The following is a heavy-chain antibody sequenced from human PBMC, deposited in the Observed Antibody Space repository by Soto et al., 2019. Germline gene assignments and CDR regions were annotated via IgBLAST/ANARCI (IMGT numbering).Heavy chain of an antibody. CDR3: ATIIVGAPSVFDY. CDR1: GYTLTELS. V-gene: IGHV1-24*01. J-gene: IGHJ4*02. D-gene: IGHD1-26*01. CDR2: FDPEDGET. Sequence: EASVKVSCKVSGYTLTELSMHWVRQAPGKGLEWMGGFDPEDGETIYAQKFQGRVTMTEDTSTDTAYMVLSSLRSEDTAVYYCATIIVGAPSVFDYWGQGTLVTVSS.